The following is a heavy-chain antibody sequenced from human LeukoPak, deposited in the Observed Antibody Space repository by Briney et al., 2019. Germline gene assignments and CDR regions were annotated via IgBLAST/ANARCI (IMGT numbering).Heavy chain of an antibody. D-gene: IGHD1-14*01. J-gene: IGHJ4*02. CDR2: ISSSSSYI. V-gene: IGHV3-21*01. CDR1: GFSFGDYA. Sequence: TGGSLRLSCRASGFSFGDYAMNWVRQAPGKGLEWVSSISSSSSYIYYADSVKGRLTISRDNAKNSLYLQMNSLRAEDTAVYYCARDTGWGQGTLVTVSS. CDR3: ARDTG.